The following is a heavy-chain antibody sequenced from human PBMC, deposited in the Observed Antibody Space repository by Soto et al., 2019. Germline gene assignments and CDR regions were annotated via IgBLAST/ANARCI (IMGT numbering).Heavy chain of an antibody. CDR1: GGSISSGDYY. CDR2: IYYSGST. Sequence: SETLSLTCTVSGGSISSGDYYWSWIRQPPGKGLEWIGYIYYSGSTYYNPSLKSRVTISVDTSKNQFSLKLSSVTAADTAVYYCARITRNDSSGYYYVDYWGQGTLVTVS. D-gene: IGHD3-22*01. J-gene: IGHJ4*02. V-gene: IGHV4-30-4*01. CDR3: ARITRNDSSGYYYVDY.